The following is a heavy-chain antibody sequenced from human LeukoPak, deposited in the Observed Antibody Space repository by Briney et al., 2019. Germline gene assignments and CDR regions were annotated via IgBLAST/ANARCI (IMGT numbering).Heavy chain of an antibody. V-gene: IGHV1-8*01. Sequence: ASVKVSFKASGYTFTSYDINWVRQAAGQGLEWMGWMNPNSGNTGYAQKFQGRVTMTRNTSISTAYMELSSLRSEDTAVYYCARVSMVRGVIRYYYGMDVWGQGTTVTVSS. J-gene: IGHJ6*02. CDR1: GYTFTSYD. CDR2: MNPNSGNT. D-gene: IGHD3-10*01. CDR3: ARVSMVRGVIRYYYGMDV.